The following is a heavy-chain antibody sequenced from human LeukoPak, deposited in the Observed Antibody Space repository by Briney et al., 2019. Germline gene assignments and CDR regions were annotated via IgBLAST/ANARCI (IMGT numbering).Heavy chain of an antibody. CDR2: IRSKAYSGTT. CDR1: GFTFGDYA. Sequence: GSLRLSCTASGFTFGDYAMSWLRQAPGKGLEWGGFIRSKAYSGTTEYAASVKGRFTISRDDSKSIAYLQMNSLKTEDTAVYYCTRGLTRAVTKGYWFDPWGQGTLVTVSS. V-gene: IGHV3-49*03. J-gene: IGHJ5*02. CDR3: TRGLTRAVTKGYWFDP. D-gene: IGHD2-8*01.